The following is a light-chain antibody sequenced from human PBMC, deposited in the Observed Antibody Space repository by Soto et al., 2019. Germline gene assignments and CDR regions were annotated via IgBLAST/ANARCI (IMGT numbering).Light chain of an antibody. J-gene: IGLJ1*01. CDR2: EVS. V-gene: IGLV2-14*01. Sequence: QSALTQPASVSGSPGQSITISCSGTSSDVGGYSYVSWYEQHPGKDPKLIIYEVSNRPSGVSNRFSDSKSGNTASLTISGLQAEDEADYYGSSYASDRNLVFGTGTKLTVL. CDR3: SSYASDRNLV. CDR1: SSDVGGYSY.